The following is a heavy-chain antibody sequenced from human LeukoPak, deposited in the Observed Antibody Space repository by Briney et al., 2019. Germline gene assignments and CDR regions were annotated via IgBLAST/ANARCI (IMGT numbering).Heavy chain of an antibody. J-gene: IGHJ4*02. CDR3: ARGKEPVAGSLSHFDY. V-gene: IGHV3-9*01. D-gene: IGHD6-19*01. CDR1: GFTFDDYA. CDR2: VSWNSGSI. Sequence: GRSLRLSCAASGFTFDDYAMHWVRQAPGKGLEWVSGVSWNSGSIYYADSVKGRFIISRDNAKNSLSLQMNSLRAEDTAVYYCARGKEPVAGSLSHFDYWGQGTLVTVSS.